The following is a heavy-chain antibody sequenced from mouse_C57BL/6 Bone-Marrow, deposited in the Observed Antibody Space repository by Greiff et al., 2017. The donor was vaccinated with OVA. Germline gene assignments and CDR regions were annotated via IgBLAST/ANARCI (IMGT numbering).Heavy chain of an antibody. CDR1: GFNIKDYY. CDR3: ASPFYYGNSYWYFDV. D-gene: IGHD2-1*01. CDR2: IDPEDGET. Sequence: VQLQQSGAELVKPGASVKLSCTASGFNIKDYYMHWVKQRPEQGLEWIGRIDPEDGETKYAPKFQGKATITADTSSNTAYLQLSSLTSEDTAGYYGASPFYYGNSYWYFDVWGTGTTVTVSS. V-gene: IGHV14-2*01. J-gene: IGHJ1*03.